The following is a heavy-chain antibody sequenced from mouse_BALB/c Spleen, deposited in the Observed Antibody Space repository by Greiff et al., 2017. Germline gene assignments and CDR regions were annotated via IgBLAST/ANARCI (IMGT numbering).Heavy chain of an antibody. D-gene: IGHD2-1*01. Sequence: VQLQQSGAELVRSGASVKLSCTASGFNIKDYYMHWVKQRPEQGLEWIGWIDPENGDTEYAPKFQGKATMTADTSSNTAYLQLSSLTSEDTAVYYCGVNTHFDYWGQGTTLTVSS. J-gene: IGHJ2*01. CDR1: GFNIKDYY. CDR3: GVNTHFDY. CDR2: IDPENGDT. V-gene: IGHV14-4*02.